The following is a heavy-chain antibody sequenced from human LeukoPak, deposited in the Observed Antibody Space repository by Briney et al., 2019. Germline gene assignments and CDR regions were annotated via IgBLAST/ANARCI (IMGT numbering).Heavy chain of an antibody. D-gene: IGHD1-26*01. CDR1: GFTFSDYS. CDR2: ISSSSNYI. Sequence: GGSLRLSCAASGFTFSDYSMNWVRQAPGKGLEWVSSISSSSNYIYYADSLRGRFTISRDNAKNSLYLRMSSLRAEDTAAYYCARTSPGWWELTYFDYWGQGTLVTVSS. CDR3: ARTSPGWWELTYFDY. J-gene: IGHJ4*02. V-gene: IGHV3-21*01.